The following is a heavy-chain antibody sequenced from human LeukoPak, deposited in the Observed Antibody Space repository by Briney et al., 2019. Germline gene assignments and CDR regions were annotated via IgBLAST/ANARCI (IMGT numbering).Heavy chain of an antibody. CDR3: LARTNYYDTSGTDY. CDR1: GFSLSTSGKS. Sequence: SGPALVKPTQTLTLTCTSSGFSLSTSGKSVSWIRQPPGKALEWLARIDWDDDKYYITSLKTRLTISKDTSKNQVVLTMTNMDPVDTATYYCLARTNYYDTSGTDYWGQGTLVTVSS. J-gene: IGHJ4*02. V-gene: IGHV2-70*11. D-gene: IGHD3-22*01. CDR2: IDWDDDK.